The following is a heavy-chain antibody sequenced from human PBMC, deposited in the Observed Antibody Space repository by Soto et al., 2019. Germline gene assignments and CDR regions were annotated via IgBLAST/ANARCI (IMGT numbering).Heavy chain of an antibody. CDR1: GDSMNSGDYY. Sequence: QVQLQESGPGLVKPSQTLSLTCTVSGDSMNSGDYYWSWIRQPPGKGLEWIGYTHNSGRTYYTQSLKSRVTISVDTSKNQFSLNLSSVTAADTAVYYCARETRWDTVATTNFDYWGQGTLVTVSS. J-gene: IGHJ4*02. CDR3: ARETRWDTVATTNFDY. CDR2: THNSGRT. D-gene: IGHD5-12*01. V-gene: IGHV4-30-4*01.